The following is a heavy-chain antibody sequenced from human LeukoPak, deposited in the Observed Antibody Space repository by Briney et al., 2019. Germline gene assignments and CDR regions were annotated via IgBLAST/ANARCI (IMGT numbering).Heavy chain of an antibody. J-gene: IGHJ5*02. CDR2: INPGGGST. Sequence: ASVKVSCTASGYTFTSYGISWVRQAPGQGLEWMGIINPGGGSTTYAQNFQGRVTMTGDTSTSTVYMELSSLRSEDTAVYYCARADPVVVGPWGQGTLVTVSS. CDR1: GYTFTSYG. CDR3: ARADPVVVGP. D-gene: IGHD3-22*01. V-gene: IGHV1-46*01.